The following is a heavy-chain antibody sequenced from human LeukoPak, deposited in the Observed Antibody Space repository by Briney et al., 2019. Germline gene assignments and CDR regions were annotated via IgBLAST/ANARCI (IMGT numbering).Heavy chain of an antibody. V-gene: IGHV3-23*01. CDR1: GFTFSSYA. J-gene: IGHJ3*02. D-gene: IGHD6-19*01. CDR3: AKEAGSSGWYRGPDAFDI. CDR2: ISGSGGST. Sequence: GGSLSLSCAPSGFTFSSYAMSSVRRAPGKGREWVSAISGSGGSTSYAHSVKGRFTISRDNSKNTLYLQMNSLRAEDTAAYYCAKEAGSSGWYRGPDAFDIWGQGTMVTVSS.